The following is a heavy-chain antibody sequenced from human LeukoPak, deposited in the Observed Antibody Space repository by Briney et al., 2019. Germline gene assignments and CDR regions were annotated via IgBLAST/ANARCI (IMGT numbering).Heavy chain of an antibody. CDR2: IKPSSGAT. Sequence: GASVTVSCKASGYTXSGHYMHGVRQAPGQGLEWMGWIKPSSGATNYAQKFRGRVTMTRDTSNRTSYMELSRLRSDDTALYYCASCYYDSSGYYYFDYWGQGTLVTVSS. CDR1: GYTXSGHY. J-gene: IGHJ4*02. V-gene: IGHV1-2*02. CDR3: ASCYYDSSGYYYFDY. D-gene: IGHD3-22*01.